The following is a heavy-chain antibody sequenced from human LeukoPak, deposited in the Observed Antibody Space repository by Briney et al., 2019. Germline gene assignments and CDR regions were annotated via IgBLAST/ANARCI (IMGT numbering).Heavy chain of an antibody. V-gene: IGHV3-74*01. Sequence: GGSLRLSCAASGFSFGSHWMHWVRQAPGKGLVWVSRINGDGSSTTDADSVKGRFTISRDNAKNTLYLQMNSLRAEDTAVYYCARDTQAARFDYWGQGTLVTVSS. J-gene: IGHJ4*02. D-gene: IGHD2-15*01. CDR3: ARDTQAARFDY. CDR2: INGDGSST. CDR1: GFSFGSHW.